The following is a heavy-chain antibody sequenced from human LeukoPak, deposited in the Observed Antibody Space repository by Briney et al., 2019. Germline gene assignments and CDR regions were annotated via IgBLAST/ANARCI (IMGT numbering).Heavy chain of an antibody. J-gene: IGHJ4*02. Sequence: GGSLRLSCAASGFTFSSYSMNWVRQAPGKGLEWVSSISSSSSYIYYADSVKGRFTISRDNAKNSLYLQMNSLRAEDTAVYYCARKLAVVIDVGYDYWGQGTLVTVSS. CDR3: ARKLAVVIDVGYDY. V-gene: IGHV3-21*01. CDR1: GFTFSSYS. CDR2: ISSSSSYI. D-gene: IGHD3-22*01.